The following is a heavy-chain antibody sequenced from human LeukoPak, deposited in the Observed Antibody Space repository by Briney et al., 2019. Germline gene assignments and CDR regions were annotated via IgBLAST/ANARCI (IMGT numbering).Heavy chain of an antibody. CDR3: ARDRGYYDSSGYYVFGY. Sequence: ASVKVSCKASGYTFTGYYMHWVRQAPGQGLEWMGWINPNSGGTNYAQKFQGRVTMTRDTSISTAYVELSRLRSDDTAVYYCARDRGYYDSSGYYVFGYWGQGTLVTVSS. V-gene: IGHV1-2*02. J-gene: IGHJ4*02. CDR2: INPNSGGT. CDR1: GYTFTGYY. D-gene: IGHD3-22*01.